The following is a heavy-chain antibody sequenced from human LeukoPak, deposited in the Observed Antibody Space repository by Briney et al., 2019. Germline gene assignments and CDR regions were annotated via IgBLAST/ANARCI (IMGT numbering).Heavy chain of an antibody. D-gene: IGHD3-22*01. V-gene: IGHV4-59*01. J-gene: IGHJ6*02. CDR1: GGSISSYY. Sequence: SETLSLTCTVSGGSISSYYWSWIRQPPGKGLEWIGYIYYSGSTNYNPSLKRRVTISVDTSKNQFSLKLSSVTAADTAVYYCARDVLYDSSGYSVVGGMDVWGQGTTVTVSS. CDR3: ARDVLYDSSGYSVVGGMDV. CDR2: IYYSGST.